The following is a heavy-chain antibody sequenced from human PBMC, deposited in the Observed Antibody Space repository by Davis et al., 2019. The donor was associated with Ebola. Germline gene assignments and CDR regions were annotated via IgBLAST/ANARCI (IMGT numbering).Heavy chain of an antibody. CDR1: GGTFSSYA. V-gene: IGHV1-69*05. Sequence: SVKVSCKASGGTFSSYAISWVRQAPGQGLEWMGGIIPIFGTANYAQKFQGRVTMTRDTSTSTVYMELSSLRSEDTAVYYCARDFGGHSSSWYEFDYWGQGTLVTVSS. D-gene: IGHD6-13*01. CDR3: ARDFGGHSSSWYEFDY. CDR2: IIPIFGTA. J-gene: IGHJ4*02.